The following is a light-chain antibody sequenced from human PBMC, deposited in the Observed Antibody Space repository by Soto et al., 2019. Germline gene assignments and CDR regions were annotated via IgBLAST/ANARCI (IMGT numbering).Light chain of an antibody. V-gene: IGKV3-11*01. Sequence: EIVLTQSPATLSLSPGERATLSCRASQSVSSYLAWYQQKPGQAPRLLISDASNRATGIPARFSGSGSGTDFTLTISSLEPEDFAVYYCQQRSNWPLTCGPGTKVDIK. CDR3: QQRSNWPLT. CDR1: QSVSSY. CDR2: DAS. J-gene: IGKJ3*01.